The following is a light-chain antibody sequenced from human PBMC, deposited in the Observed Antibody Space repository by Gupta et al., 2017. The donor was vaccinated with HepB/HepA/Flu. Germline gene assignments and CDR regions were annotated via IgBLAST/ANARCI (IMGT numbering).Light chain of an antibody. CDR2: DDR. J-gene: IGLJ1*01. Sequence: SYLLPQPPSVSAAPGKTATITCWENNIGSKSVPWYQQKPGQAPVLVVYDDRDRPLGIPERFSGSNSGNTATLTISRVEAGDEADYYCQVWDGDSDQYVFGTGTKVTVL. CDR3: QVWDGDSDQYV. CDR1: NIGSKS. V-gene: IGLV3-21*03.